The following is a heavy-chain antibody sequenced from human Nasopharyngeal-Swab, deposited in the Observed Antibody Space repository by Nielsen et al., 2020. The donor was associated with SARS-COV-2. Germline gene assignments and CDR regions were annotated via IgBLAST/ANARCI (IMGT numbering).Heavy chain of an antibody. V-gene: IGHV4-39*07. J-gene: IGHJ6*02. D-gene: IGHD2-21*01. CDR3: ARDTGCGGDCPKEVNSYGMDV. Sequence: WIRQPPGKGLEWIGSIYYGGSTYYNPSLKSRVTISVDTSKNQFSLKLSSVTAADTAVYYCARDTGCGGDCPKEVNSYGMDVWGQGTTVTVSS. CDR2: IYYGGST.